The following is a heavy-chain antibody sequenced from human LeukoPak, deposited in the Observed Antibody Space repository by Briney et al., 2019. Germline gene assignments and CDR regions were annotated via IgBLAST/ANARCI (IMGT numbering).Heavy chain of an antibody. J-gene: IGHJ4*02. V-gene: IGHV4-34*01. D-gene: IGHD5-24*01. Sequence: PPETLSLTCAVYGGSFSGYYWSWIRQPPGKGLEWIGEINHSGSTNYNPSLKSRVTISVDTSKNQFSLKLSSVTAADTAVYYCAGRQEMAPRRKYYFDYWGQGTLVTVSS. CDR2: INHSGST. CDR3: AGRQEMAPRRKYYFDY. CDR1: GGSFSGYY.